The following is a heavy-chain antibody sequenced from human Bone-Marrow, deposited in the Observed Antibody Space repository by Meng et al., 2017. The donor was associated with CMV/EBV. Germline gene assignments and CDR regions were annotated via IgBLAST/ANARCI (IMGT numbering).Heavy chain of an antibody. J-gene: IGHJ5*02. CDR3: ARSRVGAWTWVDP. Sequence: ASVKVSCKASGYVFTSYDINWVRQAPGQGLEWLGWISVYKGDTNYAQKVQGRVTLTADTSTSTAYMELRGLRSDDTAVYYCARSRVGAWTWVDPWGQGTLVTVSS. CDR1: GYVFTSYD. V-gene: IGHV1-18*01. CDR2: ISVYKGDT. D-gene: IGHD1-26*01.